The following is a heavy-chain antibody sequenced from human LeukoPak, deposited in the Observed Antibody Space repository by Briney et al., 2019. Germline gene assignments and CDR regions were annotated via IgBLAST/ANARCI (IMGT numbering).Heavy chain of an antibody. V-gene: IGHV3-30-3*01. CDR1: GFSFSVCA. J-gene: IGHJ4*02. Sequence: PGGSLRLSCAASGFSFSVCAMHWVRQAPGKGLEWVVTISYDGNNKHYTDSVEGRFTISRDNSKNTLYPQMNTLRVEDTAMYYCVRGVTIYDSSGYFDYWGQGTLVTVSS. CDR3: VRGVTIYDSSGYFDY. CDR2: ISYDGNNK. D-gene: IGHD3-22*01.